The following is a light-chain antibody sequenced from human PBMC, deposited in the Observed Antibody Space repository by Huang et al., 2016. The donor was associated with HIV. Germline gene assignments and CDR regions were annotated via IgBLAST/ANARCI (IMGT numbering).Light chain of an antibody. CDR3: QQYNSDSRT. J-gene: IGKJ1*01. CDR2: KTS. CDR1: QSISPW. Sequence: DIQMTQSPSTLSASVGGSITITCRASQSISPWLAWYQQKPGRAPKLLIDKTSVLYNGVHRRFSGSGSAKEFTITITSLQPEDFATYYCQQYNSDSRTFGQGTKVEIK. V-gene: IGKV1-5*03.